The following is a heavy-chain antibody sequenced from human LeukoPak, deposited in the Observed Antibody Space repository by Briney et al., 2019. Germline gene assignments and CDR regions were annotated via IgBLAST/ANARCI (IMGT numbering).Heavy chain of an antibody. CDR1: GASISSHY. D-gene: IGHD3/OR15-3a*01. J-gene: IGHJ6*03. Sequence: PSETLSLTCAVSGASISSHYWSWIRQPPGKGLEWIGYTCGSISDNPSLKSRVAVSVDPSQNQVSLSLTSVTAADTAVYYCARVLAIFGLDTTDFYMDVWGKGTTVTVSS. CDR3: ARVLAIFGLDTTDFYMDV. V-gene: IGHV4-59*11. CDR2: TCGSI.